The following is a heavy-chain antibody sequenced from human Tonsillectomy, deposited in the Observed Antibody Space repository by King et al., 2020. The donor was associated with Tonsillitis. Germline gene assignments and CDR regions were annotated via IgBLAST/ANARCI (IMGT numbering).Heavy chain of an antibody. CDR3: ATNRACGGDCYYWYFDL. V-gene: IGHV3-9*01. D-gene: IGHD2-21*02. CDR1: GFTFDDYA. CDR2: ISWNSGSI. J-gene: IGHJ2*01. Sequence: VQLVESGGGLVQPGRSLRLSCAASGFTFDDYAMHWVRQAPGKGLEWVSGISWNSGSIGYADSVKGRFTISRDNAKNSLYLQMSSLRAEDTALYYCATNRACGGDCYYWYFDLWGRGTLVTVSS.